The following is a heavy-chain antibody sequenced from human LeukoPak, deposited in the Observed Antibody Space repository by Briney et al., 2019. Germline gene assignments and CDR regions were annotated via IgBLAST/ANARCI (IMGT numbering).Heavy chain of an antibody. V-gene: IGHV4-34*01. CDR2: INHSGST. Sequence: PSETLSLTCAVYGGSFSGYYWSWIRQPPGKGLEWIGEINHSGSTNYNPSLKSRVTISVDTSKNQFSLKLSSVTAADTAVYYCARPAKYSGSYFHYWGQGTLVTVSS. CDR3: ARPAKYSGSYFHY. CDR1: GGSFSGYY. J-gene: IGHJ4*02. D-gene: IGHD1-26*01.